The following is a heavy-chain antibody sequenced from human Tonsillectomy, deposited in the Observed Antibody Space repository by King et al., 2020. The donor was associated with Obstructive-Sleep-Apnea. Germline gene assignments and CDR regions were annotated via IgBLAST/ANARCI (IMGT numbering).Heavy chain of an antibody. V-gene: IGHV5-51*01. CDR1: GYSFTGYW. J-gene: IGHJ1*01. Sequence: QLVQSGAEVKKPGESLKISCKGSGYSFTGYWIGWVRQMPGKGLEWMWIIYPGDSDTRYSPSFQVQFTISADKSLSTASLQWGSLKASDTAMYYCARLGFCGSTSCPAEYFQHWGQGTLVTVSS. CDR2: IYPGDSDT. D-gene: IGHD2-2*01. CDR3: ARLGFCGSTSCPAEYFQH.